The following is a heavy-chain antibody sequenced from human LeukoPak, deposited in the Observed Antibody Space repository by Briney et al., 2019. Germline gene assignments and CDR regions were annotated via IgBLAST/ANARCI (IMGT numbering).Heavy chain of an antibody. CDR1: GGPISSSSYY. J-gene: IGHJ4*02. V-gene: IGHV4-39*01. D-gene: IGHD4-17*01. CDR3: ARRTFLYGDYRV. CDR2: IYYSGST. Sequence: PSETLSLTCTVSGGPISSSSYYWGWIRQPPGKGLEWIGSIYYSGSTYYNPSLKSRVTISVDTSENQFSLKLTSVTATDTAVYYCARRTFLYGDYRVWGQGILVTVSS.